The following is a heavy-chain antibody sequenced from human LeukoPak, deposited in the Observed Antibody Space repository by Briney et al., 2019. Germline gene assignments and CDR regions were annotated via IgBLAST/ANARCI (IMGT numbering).Heavy chain of an antibody. CDR2: IKQDGSEK. Sequence: GGSLRLSCAASGFTFSTYWMSWVRQAPGKGLEWVANIKQDGSEKYYVDSVKGRFTISRDDAKTPLFLQMNSLRPEDTAVYYCARRYRTTWGFDYWGQGTLVTVSS. V-gene: IGHV3-7*01. D-gene: IGHD2/OR15-2a*01. J-gene: IGHJ4*02. CDR1: GFTFSTYW. CDR3: ARRYRTTWGFDY.